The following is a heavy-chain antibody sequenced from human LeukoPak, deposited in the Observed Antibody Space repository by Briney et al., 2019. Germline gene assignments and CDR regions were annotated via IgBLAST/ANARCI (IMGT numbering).Heavy chain of an antibody. CDR1: GFTFSSYG. D-gene: IGHD6-19*01. J-gene: IGHJ6*02. Sequence: SGGSLSLSCTASGFTFSSYGMHWVRQAQGKGLEWVAVIWFDGSNKYYANSVKGRLTISRATSKSTLYLQMNSLRAEDTAVYYCAKAVAATGHYYFGMDVWGQGTTVTVSS. V-gene: IGHV3-33*06. CDR2: IWFDGSNK. CDR3: AKAVAATGHYYFGMDV.